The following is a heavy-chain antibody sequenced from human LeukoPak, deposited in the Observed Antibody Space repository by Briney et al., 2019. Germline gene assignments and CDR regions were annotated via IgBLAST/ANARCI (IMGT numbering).Heavy chain of an antibody. CDR1: GFTFSSYA. D-gene: IGHD3-10*01. CDR2: ISGSGGST. V-gene: IGHV3-23*01. J-gene: IGHJ4*02. CDR3: AKVTYGSGTYGDCGS. Sequence: GGSLRLSCAASGFTFSSYALSWVRQAPGKGLEWISGISGSGGSTYYADSVKGRFTISRDNSKNTLYLQMNSLRAEDTAVYYCAKVTYGSGTYGDCGSWDKGPLVTVSS.